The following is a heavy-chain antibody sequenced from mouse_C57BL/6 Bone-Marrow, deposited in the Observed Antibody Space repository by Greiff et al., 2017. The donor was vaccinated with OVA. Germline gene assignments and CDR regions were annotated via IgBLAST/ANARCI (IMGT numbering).Heavy chain of an antibody. CDR1: GFTFSSYT. Sequence: EVMLVESGGGLVKPGGSLKLSCAASGFTFSSYTMSWVRQTPEKRLEWVATISGGGGNTYYPDSVKGRFTISRDNAKNTLYLQMSSLRSEDTALYYCARQDWDEDYFDYWGQGTTLTVSS. D-gene: IGHD4-1*01. V-gene: IGHV5-9*01. J-gene: IGHJ2*01. CDR3: ARQDWDEDYFDY. CDR2: ISGGGGNT.